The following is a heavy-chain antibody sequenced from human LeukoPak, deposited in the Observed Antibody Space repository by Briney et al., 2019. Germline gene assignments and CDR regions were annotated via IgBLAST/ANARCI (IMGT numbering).Heavy chain of an antibody. Sequence: GGSLRLSCVTSGFTFSSYGMHWVRQVPGKGPEWVAVISYDAKSNYHVDSVKGRFTISRDNSKNTLYLQMNSLRAEDTTVYFCAKSTRAVMAMMDVWGKGTTVTVSS. CDR3: AKSTRAVMAMMDV. CDR1: GFTFSSYG. D-gene: IGHD3-16*01. CDR2: ISYDAKSN. V-gene: IGHV3-30*18. J-gene: IGHJ6*04.